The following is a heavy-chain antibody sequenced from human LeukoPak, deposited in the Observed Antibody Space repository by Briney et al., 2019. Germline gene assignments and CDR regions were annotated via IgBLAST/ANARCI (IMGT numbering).Heavy chain of an antibody. D-gene: IGHD3-10*01. CDR2: ISRSSTTI. CDR1: GFTFSNYS. V-gene: IGHV3-48*01. Sequence: GGSLRLSCAASGFTFSNYSMNWVRQAPGKGLEWVSYISRSSTTIYYADSVKGRFTISRDNAKNSLYLQMNSLRAEDTAVYYCARLPPLWFGERDWFDPWGQGTLVTVSS. J-gene: IGHJ5*02. CDR3: ARLPPLWFGERDWFDP.